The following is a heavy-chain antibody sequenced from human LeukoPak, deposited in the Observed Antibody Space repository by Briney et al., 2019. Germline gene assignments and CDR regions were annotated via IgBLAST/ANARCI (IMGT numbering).Heavy chain of an antibody. CDR2: INHSGST. CDR3: AGYLGELSYSFDY. Sequence: SETLSLTCAVYGGSFSGYYWSWIRQPPVKGLEWIGEINHSGSTNYNPSLKSRVTISVDTSKNQFSLKLSSVTAADTAVYYCAGYLGELSYSFDYWGQGTLVTVSS. V-gene: IGHV4-34*01. J-gene: IGHJ4*02. CDR1: GGSFSGYY. D-gene: IGHD3-16*02.